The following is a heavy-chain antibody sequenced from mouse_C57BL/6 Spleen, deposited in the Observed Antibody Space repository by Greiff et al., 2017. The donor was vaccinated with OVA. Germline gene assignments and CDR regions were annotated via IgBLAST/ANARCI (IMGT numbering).Heavy chain of an antibody. CDR2: INPNNGGT. J-gene: IGHJ2*01. CDR3: ARWDYYGSSYFDY. CDR1: GYTFTDYN. D-gene: IGHD1-1*01. V-gene: IGHV1-18*01. Sequence: VQPQQSGPELVKPGASVKIPCKASGYTFTDYNMDWVKQSHGKSLEWIGDINPNNGGTIYNQKFKGKATLTVDKSSSTAYMELRSLTSEDTAVYYCARWDYYGSSYFDYWGQGTTLTVSS.